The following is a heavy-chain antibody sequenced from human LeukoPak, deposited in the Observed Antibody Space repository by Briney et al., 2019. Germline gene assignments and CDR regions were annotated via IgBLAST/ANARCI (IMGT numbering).Heavy chain of an antibody. CDR3: SRDLLMYYSGSGEST. CDR1: GSGFTGSS. V-gene: IGHV1-2*02. Sequence: ASVKVSCKSSGSGFTGSSIQWVRQAPGQGPEWMGWINPHSGATNYAQKFQGRVTMTRDTSISTAFMELNCLRSDDRAMYYCSRDLLMYYSGSGESTWGQGTQVTVSS. J-gene: IGHJ5*02. D-gene: IGHD3-10*01. CDR2: INPHSGAT.